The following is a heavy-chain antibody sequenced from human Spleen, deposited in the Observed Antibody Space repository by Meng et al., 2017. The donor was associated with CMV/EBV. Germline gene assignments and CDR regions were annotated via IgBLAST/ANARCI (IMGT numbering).Heavy chain of an antibody. J-gene: IGHJ4*02. V-gene: IGHV4-28*03. CDR3: ARGNYYDSSGYYYFDY. D-gene: IGHD3-22*01. Sequence: HVQPPESDHGLAQPSDHLSHTCAVTGYSISISNWWCWIRQHPGKGLAWFGYIYYSGSTYYNPSLKSRVTLSVDTSKNPFYLKLSSVTAADTAVYYCARGNYYDSSGYYYFDYWGQGTLVTVSS. CDR1: GYSISISNW. CDR2: IYYSGST.